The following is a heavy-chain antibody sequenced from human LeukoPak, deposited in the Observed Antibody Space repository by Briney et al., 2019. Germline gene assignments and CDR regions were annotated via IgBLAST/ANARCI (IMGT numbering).Heavy chain of an antibody. J-gene: IGHJ4*02. CDR3: ARDSLGSYYVFDS. D-gene: IGHD1-26*01. CDR2: ISYDGSNK. V-gene: IGHV3-30*03. Sequence: PGGSLRLSCAASGFTVSSNYMTWVRQAPGKGLEWVAVISYDGSNKYYADSVKGRFTISRDNSKNTLHLQMNSLRAEDTAVYYCARDSLGSYYVFDSWGQGTLVTVSS. CDR1: GFTVSSNY.